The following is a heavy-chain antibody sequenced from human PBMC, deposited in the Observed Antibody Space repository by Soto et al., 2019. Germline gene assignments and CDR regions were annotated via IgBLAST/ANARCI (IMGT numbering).Heavy chain of an antibody. Sequence: QVQLQESGPGLVKPSETLSLTCTVSGGSISRSYWSWIRPPPGKRLEWIGYISYSGSTNYNPSLKSRVTISVDTSKDQLSLKLSSVTAADTAVYYCARGRTSGWYYFDYWGQGTLVTVSS. CDR2: ISYSGST. J-gene: IGHJ4*02. CDR3: ARGRTSGWYYFDY. V-gene: IGHV4-59*01. CDR1: GGSISRSY. D-gene: IGHD6-19*01.